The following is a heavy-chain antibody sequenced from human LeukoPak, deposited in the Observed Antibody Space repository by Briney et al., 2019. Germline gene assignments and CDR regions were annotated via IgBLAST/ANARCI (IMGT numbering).Heavy chain of an antibody. V-gene: IGHV3-66*01. Sequence: PGGSLRLSCAASGFTVSSNYMSWVRQAPGKGLEWVSVIYCGGSTYYADSVKGRFTISRDNSKNTLYLQMNSLRAEDTAVYYCARDQFEAYYDSSGYYGDYYYGMDVWGQGTTVTVSS. J-gene: IGHJ6*02. CDR3: ARDQFEAYYDSSGYYGDYYYGMDV. CDR2: IYCGGST. CDR1: GFTVSSNY. D-gene: IGHD3-22*01.